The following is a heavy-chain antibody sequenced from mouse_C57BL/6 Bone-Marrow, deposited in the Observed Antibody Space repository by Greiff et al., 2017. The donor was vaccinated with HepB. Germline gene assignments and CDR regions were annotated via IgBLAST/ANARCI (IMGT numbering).Heavy chain of an antibody. CDR3: AREGAYYWYFDV. V-gene: IGHV7-1*01. Sequence: EVQGVESGGGLVQSGRSLRLSCATSGFTFSDFYMEWVRQAPGKGLEWIAASRNKANDYTTEYSASVKGRFIVSRDTSQSILYLQMNDLRAEDTAIYYCAREGAYYWYFDVWGTGTTVTVSS. D-gene: IGHD3-1*01. J-gene: IGHJ1*03. CDR1: GFTFSDFY. CDR2: SRNKANDYTT.